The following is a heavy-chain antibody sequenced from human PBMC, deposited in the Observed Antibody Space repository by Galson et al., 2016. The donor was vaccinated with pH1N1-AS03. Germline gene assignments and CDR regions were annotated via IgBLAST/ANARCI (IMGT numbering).Heavy chain of an antibody. CDR1: GFIFSSYW. V-gene: IGHV3-74*01. Sequence: SLRLSCAASGFIFSSYWMHWVRQVPGKGLVWVARINSDGSRTRYADSVKGRFTISRDNAKNTLYLQMDSLRAEDTAVYYCAREPYHPPSFDYWGQGTLVTVFS. CDR3: AREPYHPPSFDY. J-gene: IGHJ4*02. CDR2: INSDGSRT.